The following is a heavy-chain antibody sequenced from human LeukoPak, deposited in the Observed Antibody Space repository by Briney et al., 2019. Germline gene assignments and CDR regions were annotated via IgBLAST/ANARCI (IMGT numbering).Heavy chain of an antibody. J-gene: IGHJ5*02. CDR1: VDSLSTYY. CDR3: AKVCYNSSWYPFDP. D-gene: IGHD6-13*01. CDR2: ILHSGIT. V-gene: IGHV4-59*01. Sequence: PSETLSLTPTLPVDSLSTYYWSSIRPPPGKGLEWMGYILHSGITNYTPPHKSRVTISVDTSKNQYSLKLSSVTAAETAIYFCAKVCYNSSWYPFDPWGQGTPVIVSS.